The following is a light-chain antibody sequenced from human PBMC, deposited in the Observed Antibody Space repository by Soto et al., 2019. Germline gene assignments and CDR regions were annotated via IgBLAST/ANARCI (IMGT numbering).Light chain of an antibody. CDR3: QKYYLTPLT. J-gene: IGKJ4*01. CDR1: QSVLHSSNNKNY. Sequence: DIVMTQSPDSLALPLGERATINCKSSQSVLHSSNNKNYLAWYQQKSGQPPKLXIYWESTRESGVPDRFSGSGSGTDLTLTISSLQAEDVAVYYCQKYYLTPLTFGGGTKVDIK. CDR2: WES. V-gene: IGKV4-1*01.